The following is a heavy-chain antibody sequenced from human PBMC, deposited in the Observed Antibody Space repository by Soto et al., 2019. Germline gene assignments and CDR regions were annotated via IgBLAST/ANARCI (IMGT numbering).Heavy chain of an antibody. D-gene: IGHD2-2*02. J-gene: IGHJ6*02. Sequence: GGSLRLSCAASGFTFSSYAMSWVRQAPGKGLEWVSAISGSGGSTYYADSVKGRFTISRDNSKNTLYLQMNSLRAEDTAVYYCAKEGIPAAIQDYCYGMDVWGQGTTVTVSS. CDR2: ISGSGGST. CDR1: GFTFSSYA. V-gene: IGHV3-23*01. CDR3: AKEGIPAAIQDYCYGMDV.